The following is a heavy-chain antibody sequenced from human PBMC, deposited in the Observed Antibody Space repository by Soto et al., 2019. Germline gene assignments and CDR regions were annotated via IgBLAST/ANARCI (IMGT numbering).Heavy chain of an antibody. CDR1: GFTFSTYS. CDR2: ISSSSSYI. J-gene: IGHJ6*02. CDR3: ARVMDYYDPYYYYGMDV. Sequence: PGGSLRLSCAASGFTFSTYSMNWVRQAPGKGLEWVSSISSSSSYIYYADSVKGRFTISRDNAKNSLYLQMNCLRAEDTAVYYCARVMDYYDPYYYYGMDVWGQGTTVTVSS. V-gene: IGHV3-21*01. D-gene: IGHD3-22*01.